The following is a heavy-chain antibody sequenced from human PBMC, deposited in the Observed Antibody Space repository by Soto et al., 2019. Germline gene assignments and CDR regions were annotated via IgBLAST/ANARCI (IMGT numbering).Heavy chain of an antibody. CDR3: VRGNSGWSTNYYYYGMDV. CDR1: GGTFSSYA. D-gene: IGHD6-19*01. V-gene: IGHV1-69*06. J-gene: IGHJ6*02. CDR2: IIPIFGTA. Sequence: QVQLVQSGAEVKKPGSSVKVSCKASGGTFSSYAISWVRQAPGQGLEWMGGIIPIFGTANYAQKFQGRVTITADKSTSTAYMELSSLRSEDTAVYYCVRGNSGWSTNYYYYGMDVWGQGTTVTVSS.